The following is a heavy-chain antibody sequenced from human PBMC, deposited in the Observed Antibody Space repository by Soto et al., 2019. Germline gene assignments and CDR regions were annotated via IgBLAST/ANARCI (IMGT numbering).Heavy chain of an antibody. CDR1: GGSFSGYY. CDR3: ARGVPYYYDSSGLFDY. D-gene: IGHD3-22*01. J-gene: IGHJ4*02. Sequence: SETLSLTCAVYGGSFSGYYWSWIRQPPGKGLEWIGEINHSGSTNYNPSLKSRVTISVDPSKNQFSLKLSSVTAADTAVYYCARGVPYYYDSSGLFDYWGQGTLVTVSS. CDR2: INHSGST. V-gene: IGHV4-34*01.